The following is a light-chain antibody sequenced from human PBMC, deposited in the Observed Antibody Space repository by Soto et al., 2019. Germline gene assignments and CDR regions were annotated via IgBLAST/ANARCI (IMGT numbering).Light chain of an antibody. CDR2: AAS. CDR1: QSIGNF. J-gene: IGKJ5*01. CDR3: QQAHGT. Sequence: DIQMTQSPSSLSASVGDRVIITCRASQSIGNFLSWFQQKPGKAPKLLIFAASNLQNDVPSRFSGSGSGTDFTLTINSLQPEDFAAYYCQQAHGTFGQGTRLDIK. V-gene: IGKV1-39*01.